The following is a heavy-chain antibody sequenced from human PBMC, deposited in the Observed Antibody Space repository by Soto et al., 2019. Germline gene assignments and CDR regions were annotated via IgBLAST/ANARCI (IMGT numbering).Heavy chain of an antibody. V-gene: IGHV6-1*01. CDR3: ASRGAGTGLDY. D-gene: IGHD6-19*01. Sequence: SQTLSLTCAISGDSVSSNSAAWNWIRLSPSRGLEWLGRTYYRSKWYNDYAISVKSRITINPDTSKNQFSLQLNSVTPEDTAVYFCASRGAGTGLDYWGQGSLVTVSS. CDR2: TYYRSKWYN. CDR1: GDSVSSNSAA. J-gene: IGHJ4*02.